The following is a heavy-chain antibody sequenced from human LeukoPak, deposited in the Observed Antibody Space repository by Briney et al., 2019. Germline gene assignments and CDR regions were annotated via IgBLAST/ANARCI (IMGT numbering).Heavy chain of an antibody. V-gene: IGHV3-23*01. CDR1: GFPSSSYA. D-gene: IGHD1-26*01. CDR2: IGGSGGST. CDR3: AKGIVGATGALDI. J-gene: IGHJ3*02. Sequence: GGTLRLSCAATGFPSSSYAMSWVRQAPGKGVEGVSAIGGSGGSTYYADSVQGRFTIPRDNSKNTLYLQMNSLRGEDTAVYYCAKGIVGATGALDIWGQGTMVTVSS.